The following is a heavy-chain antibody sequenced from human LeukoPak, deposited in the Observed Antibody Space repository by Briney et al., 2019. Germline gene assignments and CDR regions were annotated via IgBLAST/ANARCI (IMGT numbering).Heavy chain of an antibody. CDR3: ARGSRDSSGYYLPLDY. J-gene: IGHJ4*02. Sequence: SETLSLTCTVSGGSISSITYYWGWIRQPPGKGLEWVGHMYYRGNTFYNPSLKSRVTMSVDTSKNQFSLKLSSVTAADTAVYYCARGSRDSSGYYLPLDYWGQGTLVTVSS. CDR1: GGSISSITYY. CDR2: MYYRGNT. V-gene: IGHV4-39*07. D-gene: IGHD3-22*01.